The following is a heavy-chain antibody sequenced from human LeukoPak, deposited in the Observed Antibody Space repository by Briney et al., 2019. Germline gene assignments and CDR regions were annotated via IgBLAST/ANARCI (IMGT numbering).Heavy chain of an antibody. J-gene: IGHJ4*02. CDR3: ARDHTTAGFDY. CDR2: IYYSGST. V-gene: IGHV4-31*11. CDR1: GGSFSGYY. D-gene: IGHD1-14*01. Sequence: SETLSLTCAVYGGSFSGYYWSWIRQHPGKGLEWIGCIYYSGSTYYNPSLKSRVTISVDTSKNQFSLKLSSVTAADTAVYYCARDHTTAGFDYWGQGTLVTVSS.